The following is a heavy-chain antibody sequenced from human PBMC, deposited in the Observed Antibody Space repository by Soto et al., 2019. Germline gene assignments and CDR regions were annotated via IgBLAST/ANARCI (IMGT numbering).Heavy chain of an antibody. CDR3: ARAIAVVPAAGFRFDP. CDR1: GGSISSYY. Sequence: PSETLSLTCTVSGGSISSYYWSWIRQPAEKGLEWIGRIYPTGSTNFNPSLRGRVPMSLDTSKNQFSLQLNSVTAADTAVYFCARAIAVVPAAGFRFDPWGQGTLVTVSS. J-gene: IGHJ5*02. CDR2: IYPTGST. D-gene: IGHD2-2*01. V-gene: IGHV4-4*07.